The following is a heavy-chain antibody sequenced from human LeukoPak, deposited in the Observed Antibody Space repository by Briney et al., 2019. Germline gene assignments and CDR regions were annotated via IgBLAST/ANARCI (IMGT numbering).Heavy chain of an antibody. J-gene: IGHJ4*02. CDR3: ARAGYSYGYYRVREFDY. CDR1: GFSFSNAW. V-gene: IGHV3-7*04. CDR2: IKQDGSEK. D-gene: IGHD5-18*01. Sequence: GGSLRLSCAASGFSFSNAWMTWVRQAPGKGLEWVANIKQDGSEKYYVDSVKGRLTISRDNAKNSLYLQMNSLRAEDTAVYYCARAGYSYGYYRVREFDYWGQGTLVTVSS.